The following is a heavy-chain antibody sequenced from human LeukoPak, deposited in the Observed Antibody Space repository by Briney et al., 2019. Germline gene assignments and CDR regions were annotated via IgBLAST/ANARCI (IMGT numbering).Heavy chain of an antibody. CDR3: ARRRGGRDYYYYLDV. J-gene: IGHJ6*03. CDR2: ITVYSGKT. Sequence: GASVKVSCKASGYTFTSYGISWVRQAPGQGLEWMGWITVYSGKTNYAQKLQDRVTMTTDISTSTVYMELRSLRSDDTAVYYCARRRGGRDYYYYLDVWGKGTTVTVSS. V-gene: IGHV1-18*01. D-gene: IGHD3-10*01. CDR1: GYTFTSYG.